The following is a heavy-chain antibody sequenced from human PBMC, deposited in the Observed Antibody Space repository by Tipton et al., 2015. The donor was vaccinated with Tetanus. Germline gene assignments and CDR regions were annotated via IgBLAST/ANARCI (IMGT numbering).Heavy chain of an antibody. CDR2: IDPDSGGT. J-gene: IGHJ6*02. D-gene: IGHD3-22*01. CDR3: ARDRGDYIYYGMDV. V-gene: IGHV1-2*02. Sequence: QLVQSGAEVKKPGASVKVSCRASGYTFTGYYIYWVRQAPGQGLEWMGWIDPDSGGTVYAQKFQGRVTMTRDTSISTAYMELRSLRSDDTAVYYCARDRGDYIYYGMDVWGPGTTVTVS. CDR1: GYTFTGYY.